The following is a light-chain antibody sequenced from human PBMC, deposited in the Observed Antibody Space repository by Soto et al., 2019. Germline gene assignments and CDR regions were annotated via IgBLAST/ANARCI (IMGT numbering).Light chain of an antibody. CDR2: TNN. V-gene: IGLV1-44*01. Sequence: QSVLTQPPSASGTPGQRVTISCSGSISNIGGNTVNWYQQLPGTAPKLLMYTNNQRPSGVPDRFSGSKSGASASLAISGLQSEDEADYYCAAWDDSLNGVLFGGGTKLTLL. CDR1: ISNIGGNT. CDR3: AAWDDSLNGVL. J-gene: IGLJ2*01.